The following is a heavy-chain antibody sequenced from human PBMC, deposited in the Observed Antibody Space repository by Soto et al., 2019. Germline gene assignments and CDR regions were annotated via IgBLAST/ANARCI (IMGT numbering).Heavy chain of an antibody. CDR1: CESSSTYD. V-gene: IGHV4-4*07. Sequence: PSETVSLTCSGSCESSSTYDWNWIRQSAEKGLEWIGRISATGTTTYIPSLKSRITLSVDTSKNEFSLNLKFVTAADTAVYFCARDQSGAADFWGPGTLVT. D-gene: IGHD7-27*01. CDR2: ISATGTT. J-gene: IGHJ3*01. CDR3: ARDQSGAADF.